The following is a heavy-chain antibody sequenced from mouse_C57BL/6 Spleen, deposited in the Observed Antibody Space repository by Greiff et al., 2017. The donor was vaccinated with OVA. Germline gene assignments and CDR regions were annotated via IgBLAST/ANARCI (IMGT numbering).Heavy chain of an antibody. Sequence: QVQLQQPGAELVKPGASVKVSCKASGYTFTSYWMHWVQQRPGQGLEWIGRIHPSDSDTNYNQKFKGKATLTVDKSSSTAYMQLSSLTSEDSAVYYCAMGYGNYAWFAYWGQGTLVTVSA. D-gene: IGHD2-10*02. CDR1: GYTFTSYW. V-gene: IGHV1-74*01. CDR2: IHPSDSDT. J-gene: IGHJ3*01. CDR3: AMGYGNYAWFAY.